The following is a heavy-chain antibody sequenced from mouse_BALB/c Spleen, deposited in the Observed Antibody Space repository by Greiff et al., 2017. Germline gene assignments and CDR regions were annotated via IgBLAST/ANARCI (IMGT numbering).Heavy chain of an antibody. V-gene: IGHV2-9*02. Sequence: VQLKESGPGLVAPSQSLSITCTVSGFSLTSYGVHWVRQPPGKGLEWLGVIWAGGSTNYNSALMSRLSISKDNSKSQVFLKMNSLQTDDTAMYYCARDSITTVVAWYFDVWGAGTTVTVSS. J-gene: IGHJ1*01. CDR1: GFSLTSYG. CDR2: IWAGGST. CDR3: ARDSITTVVAWYFDV. D-gene: IGHD1-1*01.